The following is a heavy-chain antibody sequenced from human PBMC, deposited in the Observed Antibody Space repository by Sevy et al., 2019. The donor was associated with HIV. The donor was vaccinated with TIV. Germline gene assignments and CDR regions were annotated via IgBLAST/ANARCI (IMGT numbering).Heavy chain of an antibody. CDR2: IFPTDSDT. CDR3: VKRKTIGPYDAFDL. D-gene: IGHD3-9*01. J-gene: IGHJ3*01. Sequence: GESLKISCKLSGYSFTNYWIGWVRQMPGKGLEWMGIIFPTDSDTRYSPSFQGQVTISADKSISTAYLQWHSLKASDTAMYYCVKRKTIGPYDAFDLWGQGTMVTVSS. V-gene: IGHV5-51*01. CDR1: GYSFTNYW.